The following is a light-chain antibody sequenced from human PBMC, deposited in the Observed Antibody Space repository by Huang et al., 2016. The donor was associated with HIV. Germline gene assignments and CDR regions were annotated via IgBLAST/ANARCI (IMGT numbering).Light chain of an antibody. Sequence: EVMLTQSPSILSLSLGGTGTISCKASQSVGSYVAWYQPRPGQSPRLLLYDTSNRAAVIPTRFSGSGSGTDFTLTISGLESGDLGVFYCQQRSTWPLTFGRGTKVA. J-gene: IGKJ4*01. CDR2: DTS. V-gene: IGKV3-11*01. CDR1: QSVGSY. CDR3: QQRSTWPLT.